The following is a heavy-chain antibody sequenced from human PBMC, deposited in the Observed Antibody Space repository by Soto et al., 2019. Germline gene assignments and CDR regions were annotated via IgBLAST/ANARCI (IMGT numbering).Heavy chain of an antibody. V-gene: IGHV3-9*01. D-gene: IGHD5-12*01. J-gene: IGHJ4*02. Sequence: EVQLVESGGGLVQPGRSLRLSCAASGFTFDDYAMHWVRQAPGKGLEWVSGISWNSGSIGYADSVKGRFTISRDNAKNSLYLQMNSLRAEDTALYYCAKGGEMATIVYWGQGTLVTVSS. CDR2: ISWNSGSI. CDR3: AKGGEMATIVY. CDR1: GFTFDDYA.